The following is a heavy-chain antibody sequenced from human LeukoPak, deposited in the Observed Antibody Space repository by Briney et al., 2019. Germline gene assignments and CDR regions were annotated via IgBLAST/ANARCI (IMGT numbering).Heavy chain of an antibody. CDR1: GGSISSYY. CDR3: ARRGYLVVPAAMVSTYYYYYMDV. D-gene: IGHD2-2*01. CDR2: IYTSGST. V-gene: IGHV4-4*09. Sequence: SETLSLTCTVSGGSISSYYWSWIRQPPGKGLEWIGYIYTSGSTNYNPSLKSRVTISVDTSKTQFSLKLSSVTAADTAVYYCARRGYLVVPAAMVSTYYYYYMDVWGKGTTVTVSS. J-gene: IGHJ6*03.